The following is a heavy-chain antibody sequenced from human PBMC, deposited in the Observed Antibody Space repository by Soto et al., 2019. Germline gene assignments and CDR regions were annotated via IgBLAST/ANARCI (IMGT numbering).Heavy chain of an antibody. CDR2: IYYSGST. V-gene: IGHV4-59*08. J-gene: IGHJ5*02. Sequence: LSETLSLTCTVSGGSISSYYWSWIRQPPGKGLEWIGYIYYSGSTNYNPSLKSRVTISVDTSKNQFSLKLSSVTAADTAVYYCARPVFGRSWYLWFDPWGQGTLVTVSS. CDR3: ARPVFGRSWYLWFDP. D-gene: IGHD6-13*01. CDR1: GGSISSYY.